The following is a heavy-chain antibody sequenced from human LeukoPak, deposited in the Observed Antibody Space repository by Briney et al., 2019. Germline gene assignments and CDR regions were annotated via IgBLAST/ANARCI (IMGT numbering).Heavy chain of an antibody. CDR3: ARGVYDFWSGYLDYYYYYMDV. J-gene: IGHJ6*03. Sequence: ASVKVSCKASGYTFTSYDVNWVRQATGQGLEWMGWMNPNSGNTGYAQKFQGRVTMTRNTSISTAYMELSSLRSEDTAVYYCARGVYDFWSGYLDYYYYYMDVWGKGTTVTVSS. CDR2: MNPNSGNT. CDR1: GYTFTSYD. V-gene: IGHV1-8*01. D-gene: IGHD3-3*01.